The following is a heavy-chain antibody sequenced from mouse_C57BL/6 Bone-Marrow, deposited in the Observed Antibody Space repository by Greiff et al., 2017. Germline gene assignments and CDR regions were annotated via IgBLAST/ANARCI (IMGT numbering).Heavy chain of an antibody. CDR2: IDPSDSET. Sequence: QVQLQQPGAVLVRPGSSVKLSCKASGYTFTSYWMHWVKQRPIQGLEWIGNIDPSDSETHYNQKFKDKATLTVDKSSITAYMQLSSLTSEDSAVYYCARDRDYSSSYWYFDVWGTGTTVTVSS. J-gene: IGHJ1*03. CDR1: GYTFTSYW. D-gene: IGHD1-1*01. CDR3: ARDRDYSSSYWYFDV. V-gene: IGHV1-52*01.